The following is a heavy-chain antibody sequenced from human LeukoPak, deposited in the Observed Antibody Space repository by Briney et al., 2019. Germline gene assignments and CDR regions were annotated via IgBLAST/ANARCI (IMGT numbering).Heavy chain of an antibody. D-gene: IGHD1-26*01. V-gene: IGHV3-7*01. J-gene: IGHJ4*02. CDR2: IKQDGSGK. CDR1: GFTFSIYW. Sequence: GGSLRLSCAASGFTFSIYWMSWVRQAPGKGLEWVANIKQDGSGKYYVDSVKGRFTISRDNAKNSLYLQMNSLRAEDTAVYYCAREGLWATGFDYWGQGTLVTVSS. CDR3: AREGLWATGFDY.